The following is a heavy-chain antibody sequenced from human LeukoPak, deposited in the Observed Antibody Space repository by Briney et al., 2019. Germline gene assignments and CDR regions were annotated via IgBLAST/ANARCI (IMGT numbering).Heavy chain of an antibody. V-gene: IGHV3-23*01. Sequence: GGSLRLSWAGSGITLSNYCIRWVRQAPGEGLEWVAGIRDSGGSTNYADSVKGRFTISRDNPKNTLYLQMNSLRAEDTALYYCAKAFRLDSSGYEDAFDIWGQGTMVTVSS. J-gene: IGHJ3*02. CDR1: GITLSNYC. D-gene: IGHD3-22*01. CDR3: AKAFRLDSSGYEDAFDI. CDR2: IRDSGGST.